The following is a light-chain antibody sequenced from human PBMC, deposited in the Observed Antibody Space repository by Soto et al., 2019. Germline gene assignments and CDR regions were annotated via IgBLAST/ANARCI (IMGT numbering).Light chain of an antibody. J-gene: IGKJ5*01. CDR1: QGVSDW. CDR2: GSS. V-gene: IGKV1-12*01. CDR3: QQYNNWPIT. Sequence: DIQMTQSPSSVSASVGDSVTISFLASQGVSDWVAWYQQKPGEAPKLLIYGSSSLLSGVPSRFSGTRSGTDFTLTISSLQPEDFAVYYCQQYNNWPITFGQGTRLEIK.